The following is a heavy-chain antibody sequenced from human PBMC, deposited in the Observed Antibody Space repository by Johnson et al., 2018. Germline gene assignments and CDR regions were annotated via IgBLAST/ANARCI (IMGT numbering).Heavy chain of an antibody. CDR1: GYSLTNYY. CDR3: VREETGGHLDY. J-gene: IGHJ4*02. D-gene: IGHD7-27*01. V-gene: IGHV1-46*01. CDR2: INPRGDHS. Sequence: QVQLVQSGAEVKKPGASVKISCKASGYSLTNYYMHWVRQAPGQGLEWVGLINPRGDHSNYAQRFQGRFTVTRDTSTNTVFMDLSGLTSEDTAVYYCVREETGGHLDYWGQGTQVTVSS.